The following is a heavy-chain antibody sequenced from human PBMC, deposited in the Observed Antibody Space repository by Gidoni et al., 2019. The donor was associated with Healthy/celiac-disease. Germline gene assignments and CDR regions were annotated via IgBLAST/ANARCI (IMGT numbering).Heavy chain of an antibody. D-gene: IGHD3-10*01. CDR2: IYYSGST. CDR1: GGSISSISYY. CDR3: ARQGGTYYYGSGSYGPADY. V-gene: IGHV4-39*01. Sequence: QLPLQESGPGLVKPSDTLSLTCTVSGGSISSISYYWGWIRQPPGKGLEWIGSIYYSGSTYYNPSLKSRVTISVDTSKNQFSLKLSSVTAADTAVYYCARQGGTYYYGSGSYGPADYWGQGTLVTVSS. J-gene: IGHJ4*02.